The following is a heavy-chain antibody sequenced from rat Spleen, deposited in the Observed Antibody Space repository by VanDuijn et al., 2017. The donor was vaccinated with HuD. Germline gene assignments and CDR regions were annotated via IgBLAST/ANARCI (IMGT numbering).Heavy chain of an antibody. J-gene: IGHJ2*01. Sequence: EVQLVESGGGLVQPGRSLKLSCAASGFTFSDYGVAWVRQAPTTGLEWVATISYGESSGHSGTYYQDSVKGRFTISRDNAKSTLSLQMDSLRSEDTATYYCARRHYGYTDYFDYWGQGVMVTVSS. V-gene: IGHV5-29*01. D-gene: IGHD1-9*01. CDR3: ARRHYGYTDYFDY. CDR1: GFTFSDYG. CDR2: ISYGESSGHSGT.